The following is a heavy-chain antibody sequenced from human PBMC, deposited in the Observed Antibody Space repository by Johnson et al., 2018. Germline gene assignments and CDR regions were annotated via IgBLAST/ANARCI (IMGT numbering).Heavy chain of an antibody. J-gene: IGHJ3*02. D-gene: IGHD3-3*01. CDR1: GFTFSSYA. Sequence: QVQLVESGGGVVQPGRSLRLSCAASGFTFSSYAMHWVRQAPGKGLEWVAVISYDGSNKYYADSVKGRFTISRDNSKNTLYLQMNSLRAEDTAVYYCARGLGLEWLYALEIWGQGTMVTVSS. CDR2: ISYDGSNK. CDR3: ARGLGLEWLYALEI. V-gene: IGHV3-30-3*01.